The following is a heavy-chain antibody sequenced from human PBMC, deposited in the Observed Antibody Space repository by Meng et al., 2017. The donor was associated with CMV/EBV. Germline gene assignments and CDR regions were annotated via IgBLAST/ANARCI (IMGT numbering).Heavy chain of an antibody. D-gene: IGHD6-13*01. CDR1: GFTFSSYS. J-gene: IGHJ6*02. CDR3: ARDGAAAGYYYYYGMDV. V-gene: IGHV3-21*01. Sequence: GESLKISCAASGFTFSSYSMNWVRQAPGKGLEWVSSISSSSSYIYYADSVKGRFTISRDKAKNSLYLQMNSLRAEDTAVYYCARDGAAAGYYYYYGMDVWGQGTTVTVSS. CDR2: ISSSSSYI.